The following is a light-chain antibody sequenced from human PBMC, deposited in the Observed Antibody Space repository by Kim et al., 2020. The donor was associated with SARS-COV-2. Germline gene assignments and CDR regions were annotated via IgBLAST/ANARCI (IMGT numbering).Light chain of an antibody. J-gene: IGKJ1*01. CDR3: QQYSSSPRT. CDR2: GAS. V-gene: IGKV3-20*01. CDR1: QSVSNNY. Sequence: SPGERATLSCRASQSVSNNYLAWYQQKAGQAPRLLIYGASSRATGIPDRFSGSGSGTDFTLTISRLEPEDFAVYYCQQYSSSPRTFGQGPKVEIK.